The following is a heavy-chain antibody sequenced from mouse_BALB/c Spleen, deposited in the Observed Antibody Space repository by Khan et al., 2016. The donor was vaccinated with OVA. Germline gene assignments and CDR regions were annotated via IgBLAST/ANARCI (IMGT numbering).Heavy chain of an antibody. Sequence: EVQLQESGPGLVKPSQSLSLTCTVTGYSITSDYAWNWIRQFPGNKLEWMGYISHSGSSSSNPSLKSRISITRDTSKNQFFLQLNSVTTEDTATYYGARDYYGSSYFDYWGQGTTLTVSS. CDR1: GYSITSDYA. CDR3: ARDYYGSSYFDY. J-gene: IGHJ2*01. D-gene: IGHD1-1*01. V-gene: IGHV3-2*02. CDR2: ISHSGSS.